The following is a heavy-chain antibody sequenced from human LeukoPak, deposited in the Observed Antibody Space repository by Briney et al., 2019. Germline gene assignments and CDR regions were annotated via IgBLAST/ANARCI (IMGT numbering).Heavy chain of an antibody. Sequence: TSGTLSLTCAVSGGSISSSNWWSWVRQPPGKGLEWIGEINHSGSTNYNLSLKSRVTISVDTSKNQFSLKLSSVTAADTAVYYCARKRALRSRHFDYWGQGTLVTVSS. V-gene: IGHV4-4*02. CDR1: GGSISSSNW. D-gene: IGHD4-17*01. CDR2: INHSGST. J-gene: IGHJ4*02. CDR3: ARKRALRSRHFDY.